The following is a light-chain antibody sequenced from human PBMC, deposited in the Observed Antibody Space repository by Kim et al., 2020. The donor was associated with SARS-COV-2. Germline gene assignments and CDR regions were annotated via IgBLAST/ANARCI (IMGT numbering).Light chain of an antibody. Sequence: VSAEQTARFTCQGDVLTKEDARCIQQKPGQAPVLVIYKDGERPSGIPERFSGSSSGTTVTLTISGAQVEDEADYYCYSAADNNLRVFGGGTQLTVL. CDR1: VLTKED. CDR3: YSAADNNLRV. V-gene: IGLV3-27*01. CDR2: KDG. J-gene: IGLJ3*02.